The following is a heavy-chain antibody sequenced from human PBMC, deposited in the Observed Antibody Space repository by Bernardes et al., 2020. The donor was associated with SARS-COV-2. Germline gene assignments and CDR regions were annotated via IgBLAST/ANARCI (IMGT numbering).Heavy chain of an antibody. V-gene: IGHV3-7*03. Sequence: GGSLRLSCAASGFTFSNYWIAWVRQAPGRGLEWVAIINPRSGIRYYVDSVRGRFTISRDDARNSLFLQMNSLRGEDTALYYCAKIGYHGYDHDYWGQGTVVTVSA. J-gene: IGHJ4*02. D-gene: IGHD3-22*01. CDR1: GFTFSNYW. CDR2: INPRSGIR. CDR3: AKIGYHGYDHDY.